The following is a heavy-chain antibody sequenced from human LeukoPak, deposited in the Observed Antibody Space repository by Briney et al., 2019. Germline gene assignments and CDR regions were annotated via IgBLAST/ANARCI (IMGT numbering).Heavy chain of an antibody. CDR2: IYHSGST. Sequence: GSLRLSCAASGFTFSSYSMNWVRQPPGKGLEWIGEIYHSGSTNYNPSLKSRVTISVDKSKNQFSLKLSSVTAADTAVYYCASLSLLGYCSSTSCSAGGRPIDYWGQGTLVTVSS. D-gene: IGHD2-2*01. CDR3: ASLSLLGYCSSTSCSAGGRPIDY. V-gene: IGHV4-4*02. CDR1: GFTFSSYSM. J-gene: IGHJ4*02.